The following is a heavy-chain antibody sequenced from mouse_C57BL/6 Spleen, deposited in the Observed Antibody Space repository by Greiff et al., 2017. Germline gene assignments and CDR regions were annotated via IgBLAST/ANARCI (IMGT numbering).Heavy chain of an antibody. D-gene: IGHD2-5*01. V-gene: IGHV5-4*01. CDR1: GFTFSSYA. CDR2: ISDGGSYT. Sequence: VQLKESGGGLVKPGGSLKLSCAASGFTFSSYAMSWVRQTPEKRLEWVATISDGGSYTYYPDNAKNNLYLQMSHLKSEDTAMYYCAREGLIVTTRWWYFDVWGTGTTVTVSS. J-gene: IGHJ1*03. CDR3: AREGLIVTTRWWYFDV.